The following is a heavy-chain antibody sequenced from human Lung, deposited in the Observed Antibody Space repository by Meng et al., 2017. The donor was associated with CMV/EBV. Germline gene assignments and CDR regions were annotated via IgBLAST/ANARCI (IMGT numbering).Heavy chain of an antibody. D-gene: IGHD2-2*01. CDR2: INTDGSLT. Sequence: GESXKISCAASGFTFSGYWMHWVRQAPGKGLVWVSRINTDGSLTNHADSVKGRFTISRDNVRNTLYLQMNSLRVEDTAVYYCGRMPPGAIDNGFDFWGQGXMVTVSS. CDR1: GFTFSGYW. V-gene: IGHV3-74*01. J-gene: IGHJ3*01. CDR3: GRMPPGAIDNGFDF.